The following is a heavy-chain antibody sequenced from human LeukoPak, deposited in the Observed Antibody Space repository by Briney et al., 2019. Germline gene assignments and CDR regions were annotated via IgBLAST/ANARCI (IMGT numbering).Heavy chain of an antibody. Sequence: SETLSLTCTVSGGSISSGSYYWSWIRQPAGKGLEWIGRIYTSGSTNYNPSLKSRVTISVDTSKNQLSLKLSSVTAADTAVYYCARDGDFWSGYYPYWGQGTLVTVSS. D-gene: IGHD3-3*01. CDR1: GGSISSGSYY. V-gene: IGHV4-61*02. CDR3: ARDGDFWSGYYPY. J-gene: IGHJ4*02. CDR2: IYTSGST.